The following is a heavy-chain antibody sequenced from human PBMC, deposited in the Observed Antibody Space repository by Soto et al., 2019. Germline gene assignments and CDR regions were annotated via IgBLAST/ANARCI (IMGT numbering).Heavy chain of an antibody. J-gene: IGHJ4*02. CDR2: IYGSGRGM. Sequence: GGSLRLSCSASGLPHSNFAMMWVRQAPGKGLECVSGIYGSGRGMEYADSVKGRFTISRDNSKNTVYLQMTDLRADDTAVYYCAPDAGYNDGLWLIDNWGRGTQVTVSS. CDR3: APDAGYNDGLWLIDN. CDR1: GLPHSNFA. V-gene: IGHV3-23*05. D-gene: IGHD5-18*01.